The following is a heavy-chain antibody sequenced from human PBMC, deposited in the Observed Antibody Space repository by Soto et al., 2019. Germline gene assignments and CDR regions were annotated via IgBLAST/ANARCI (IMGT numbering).Heavy chain of an antibody. CDR2: IKKDGSEQ. CDR1: GFKFSDYW. D-gene: IGHD6-19*01. Sequence: EVQLVESGGGLVQAGESLTLSCAASGFKFSDYWMTLVRQAPGKGLEWLANIKKDGSEQYYVPSVRGRFIISRDNAENSLSLQLNSLRSDDTGVYFCARRSTSGCAPFDNWGQGTRVTVS. V-gene: IGHV3-7*01. CDR3: ARRSTSGCAPFDN. J-gene: IGHJ4*02.